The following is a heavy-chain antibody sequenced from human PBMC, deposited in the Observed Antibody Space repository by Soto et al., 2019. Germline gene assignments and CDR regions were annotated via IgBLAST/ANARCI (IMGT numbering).Heavy chain of an antibody. Sequence: SETLSLTCTVSGGSISSYYWSWIRQPPGKGLEWTGYIYYSGSTNYNPSLKSRVTISVDTSKNQFSLKLSPVTAADTAVYYCARDQRYNWFDPWGQGTLVTVSS. CDR2: IYYSGST. D-gene: IGHD6-25*01. CDR3: ARDQRYNWFDP. CDR1: GGSISSYY. J-gene: IGHJ5*02. V-gene: IGHV4-59*01.